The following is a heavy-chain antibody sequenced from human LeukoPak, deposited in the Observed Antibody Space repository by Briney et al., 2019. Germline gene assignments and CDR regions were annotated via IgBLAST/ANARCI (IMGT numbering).Heavy chain of an antibody. CDR1: GFTFSGCG. CDR2: ISYDETNK. J-gene: IGHJ4*02. D-gene: IGHD3-9*01. V-gene: IGHV3-30*18. Sequence: GGSLRLSCAASGFTFSGCGMHWLRQAPGKGLEWVAVISYDETNKYYADSVKGRFTISRDNSKNTLYLQMNSLRAEDTAVYYCAKELRYFDWYFDYWGQGTLVTVSS. CDR3: AKELRYFDWYFDY.